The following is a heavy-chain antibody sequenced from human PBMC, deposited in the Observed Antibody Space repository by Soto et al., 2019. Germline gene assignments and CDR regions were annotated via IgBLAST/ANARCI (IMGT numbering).Heavy chain of an antibody. J-gene: IGHJ1*01. Sequence: QVQLQESGPGLVKASQTLSLTCNVSGGSISSGGYYWTWIRQHPGKGLEWIGNIHHSGSTFYNPSRKSRVSISVDTSTNQFSLKLSSVTAADTAVYFCVRGVLSWGQGTLVTVSS. CDR1: GGSISSGGYY. CDR2: IHHSGST. CDR3: VRGVLS. D-gene: IGHD3-10*01. V-gene: IGHV4-31*03.